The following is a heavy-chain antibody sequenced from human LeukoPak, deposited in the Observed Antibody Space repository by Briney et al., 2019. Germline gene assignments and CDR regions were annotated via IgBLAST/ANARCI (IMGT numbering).Heavy chain of an antibody. CDR2: IYTSGST. D-gene: IGHD5-18*01. J-gene: IGHJ6*02. CDR3: ARERPVRDVQLWFGPMDV. V-gene: IGHV4-61*02. CDR1: GGSISSGSYY. Sequence: SQTLSLTCTVSGGSISSGSYYWSWIRQPAGKGLEWIGRIYTSGSTNYNPSLKSRVTISVDTSKNQFSLKLSSVTAADTAVYYCARERPVRDVQLWFGPMDVWGQGTTVTVSS.